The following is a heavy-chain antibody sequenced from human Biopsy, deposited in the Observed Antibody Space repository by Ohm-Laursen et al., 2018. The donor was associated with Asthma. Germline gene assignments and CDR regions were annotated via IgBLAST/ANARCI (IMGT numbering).Heavy chain of an antibody. CDR2: VYYSGTT. Sequence: GTLSLTWSISGGSVSSRGYYWSWFRQPPGKGLEWTGFVYYSGTTNHNPSLTSRVTMTVDTSQNQFSLKLTSVTAADTAVYYCARERVTMTDKVIRAFDIWGQGTLVSVSS. D-gene: IGHD2-21*02. V-gene: IGHV4-61*08. CDR1: GGSVSSRGYY. CDR3: ARERVTMTDKVIRAFDI. J-gene: IGHJ3*02.